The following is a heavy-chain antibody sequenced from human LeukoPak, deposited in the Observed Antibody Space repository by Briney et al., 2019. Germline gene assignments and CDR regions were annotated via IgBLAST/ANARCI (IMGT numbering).Heavy chain of an antibody. V-gene: IGHV3-33*06. D-gene: IGHD1-26*01. J-gene: IGHJ4*02. Sequence: PGRSLRLSCAASGFTFSSSAMHWVRQAPGKGLEWVAVIWYDGSSKYYADSVKGRFTISRDNSKNTLYLQMNSLRAEDTAVYYCAKGGSFWGPISGTYYRYYFDYWGQGTLVTVSS. CDR1: GFTFSSSA. CDR3: AKGGSFWGPISGTYYRYYFDY. CDR2: IWYDGSSK.